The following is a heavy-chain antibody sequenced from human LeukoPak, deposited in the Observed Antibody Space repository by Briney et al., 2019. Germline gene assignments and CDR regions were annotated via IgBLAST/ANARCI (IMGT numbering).Heavy chain of an antibody. CDR1: GGSISSGGYY. J-gene: IGHJ5*02. CDR2: IYYSGST. D-gene: IGHD1-14*01. Sequence: PSQTLSLTCTVSGGSISSGGYYWSWIRQHPGKGLEWIGYIYYSGSTYYNPSLKSRVTISVDTSKNQFSLKLSSVTAADTAVYYCARVHLPPGGWFDPWGQGTLVTVSS. V-gene: IGHV4-31*03. CDR3: ARVHLPPGGWFDP.